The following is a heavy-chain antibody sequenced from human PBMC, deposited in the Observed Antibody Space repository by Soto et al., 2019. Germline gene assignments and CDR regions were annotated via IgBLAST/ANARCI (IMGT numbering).Heavy chain of an antibody. J-gene: IGHJ4*02. CDR2: IKQDGSEK. CDR3: ARVIPSGSYPGYFDY. CDR1: GFTFSSYW. D-gene: IGHD1-26*01. V-gene: IGHV3-7*01. Sequence: PGGSLRLSCAASGFTFSSYWMSWVRQAPGKGLEWVANIKQDGSEKYYVDSVKGRFTISRDNAKNSLYLQMNSLRAEDTAVYYCARVIPSGSYPGYFDYWGQGTLVTVSS.